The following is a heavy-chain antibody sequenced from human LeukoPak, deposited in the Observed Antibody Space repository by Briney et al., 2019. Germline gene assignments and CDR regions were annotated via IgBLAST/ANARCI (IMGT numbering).Heavy chain of an antibody. CDR3: AKDRYGYTYGCTLDY. D-gene: IGHD5-18*01. V-gene: IGHV3-30*02. Sequence: GGSLRLSSAASGFTFSSYGRHCGRQAPGKGLGWVSFVRYGGSNEYYADSVKGRVTISRDNSKNTLYLQMNSLRAEDTAVYYCAKDRYGYTYGCTLDYWGQGTLVTVSS. CDR2: VRYGGSNE. CDR1: GFTFSSYG. J-gene: IGHJ4*02.